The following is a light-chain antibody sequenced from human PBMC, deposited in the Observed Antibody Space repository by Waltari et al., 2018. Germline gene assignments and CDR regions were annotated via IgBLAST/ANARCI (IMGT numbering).Light chain of an antibody. J-gene: IGLJ2*01. CDR2: EDK. Sequence: SFELTQPPSVSVSPGQTARITCFGDTLPKKYASWYQQKSGHAHVLVIYEDKKRPSGIPERISASSSGTTATLTISGAQVDDEGDYYCSTTDSTGKTFGGGTKLTVL. CDR1: TLPKKY. CDR3: STTDSTGKT. V-gene: IGLV3-10*01.